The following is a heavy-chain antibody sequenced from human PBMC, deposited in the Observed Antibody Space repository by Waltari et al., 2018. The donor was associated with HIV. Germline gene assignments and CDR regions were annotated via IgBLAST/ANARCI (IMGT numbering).Heavy chain of an antibody. CDR1: GRAFSCCA. CDR2: SSQIFGTA. D-gene: IGHD1-26*01. CDR3: ARWGAAAATPHYYYGMDV. J-gene: IGHJ6*02. V-gene: IGHV1-69*01. Sequence: QEQLVRSVAAVKQAGSLVTLSCKASGRAFSCCATCWLRHAPGLGREWMGGSSQIFGTANHAEKFQGIARITADEATTTADKEGSSRKAEDMAVENGARWGAAAATPHYYYGMDVWGQGTTVTVSS.